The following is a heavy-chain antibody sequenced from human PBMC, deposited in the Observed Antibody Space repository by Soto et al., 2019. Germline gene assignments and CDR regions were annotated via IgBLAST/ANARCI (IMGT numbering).Heavy chain of an antibody. D-gene: IGHD2-2*01. Sequence: GESLKISCTGFGYTFTTFWISWVRQMPGRGLEWMGRIDPRDSYTNYSPSFQGHVTISADKSISTAYLQWGSLKASDTAMYYCARLYCSSSTCDSWFDPWGQGTLVTAPQ. CDR2: IDPRDSYT. J-gene: IGHJ5*02. V-gene: IGHV5-10-1*01. CDR1: GYTFTTFW. CDR3: ARLYCSSSTCDSWFDP.